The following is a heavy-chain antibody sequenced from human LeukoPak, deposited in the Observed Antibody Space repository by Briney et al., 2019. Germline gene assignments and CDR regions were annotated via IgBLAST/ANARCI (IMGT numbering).Heavy chain of an antibody. CDR2: ISSSSSYI. Sequence: GGSLRLSCAASGFTFSSYSMNWVRQAPGKGLEWVSSISSSSSYIYYADSVKGRFTISRDNAKNSLYLQMNSLRAEDTAVYYCARGSGSSWYAPYFQHWGQGTLVTVSS. V-gene: IGHV3-21*01. CDR3: ARGSGSSWYAPYFQH. CDR1: GFTFSSYS. D-gene: IGHD6-13*01. J-gene: IGHJ1*01.